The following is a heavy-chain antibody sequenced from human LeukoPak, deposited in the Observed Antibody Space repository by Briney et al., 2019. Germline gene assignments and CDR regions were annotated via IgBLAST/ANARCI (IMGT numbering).Heavy chain of an antibody. V-gene: IGHV4-4*07. D-gene: IGHD1-26*01. CDR1: GGSISSYY. Sequence: SETLSLTCTVSGGSISSYYWSWIRQPAGKGLEWIGRIYTSGSTNYNPSLKSRVTMSVDTSKNQFSLKLSSVTAADTAAYYCARREAMSRYYYYYMDVWGKGTTVTISS. CDR3: ARREAMSRYYYYYMDV. CDR2: IYTSGST. J-gene: IGHJ6*03.